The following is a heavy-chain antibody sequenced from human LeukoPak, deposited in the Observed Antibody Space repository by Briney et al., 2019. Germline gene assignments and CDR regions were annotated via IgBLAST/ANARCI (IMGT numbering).Heavy chain of an antibody. CDR1: GFTFSSYW. V-gene: IGHV3-74*01. J-gene: IGHJ4*02. Sequence: GGSLRLSCAASGFTFSSYWMHWVRQAPGKGLVWVSRINSDGSSTSYADSVKGRFTISRDNAKNTLYLQVNSLRAEDTAVYYCARDFVAVANDYWGQGTLVTVSS. D-gene: IGHD6-19*01. CDR2: INSDGSST. CDR3: ARDFVAVANDY.